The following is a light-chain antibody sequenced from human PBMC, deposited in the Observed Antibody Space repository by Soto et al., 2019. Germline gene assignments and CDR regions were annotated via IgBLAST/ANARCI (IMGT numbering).Light chain of an antibody. V-gene: IGKV3-11*01. CDR2: DAS. CDR1: QSVSSF. CDR3: QQHTNWPLT. J-gene: IGKJ4*01. Sequence: ETVLTQSPATLSLSPGEGATLSCRASQSVSSFLAWYQQKPGQAPRLLIYDASNRATGIPARFSGSGSGTDFTLTISSLEPEDFAVYYCQQHTNWPLTFGGGTKVEIE.